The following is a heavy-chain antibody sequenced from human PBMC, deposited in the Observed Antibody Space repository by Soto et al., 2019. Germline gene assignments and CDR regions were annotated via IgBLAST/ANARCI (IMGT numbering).Heavy chain of an antibody. CDR1: GYTFTSYD. Sequence: ASVKVSCKASGYTFTSYDINWVRQATGQGLEWMGWMNPNSGNTGYAQKFQGRVTMTRNTSISTAYMELSSLRSEDTAVYYCARDYSSKYYYYYGMDVWGQGTTVTVSS. CDR2: MNPNSGNT. D-gene: IGHD3-10*01. V-gene: IGHV1-8*01. J-gene: IGHJ6*02. CDR3: ARDYSSKYYYYYGMDV.